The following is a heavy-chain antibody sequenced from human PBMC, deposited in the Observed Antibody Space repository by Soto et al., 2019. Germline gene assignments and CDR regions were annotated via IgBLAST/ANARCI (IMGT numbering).Heavy chain of an antibody. Sequence: GASVKVSCKVSGYTLTELSMHWVRQAPGKGLEWMGGFDPEDGETIYAQKFQGRVTMTEDTSTDTAYMELSSLRSEDTAVYYCATPGTDSGSYLGFDYWGQGTLVTVSS. CDR3: ATPGTDSGSYLGFDY. J-gene: IGHJ4*02. V-gene: IGHV1-24*01. D-gene: IGHD1-26*01. CDR2: FDPEDGET. CDR1: GYTLTELS.